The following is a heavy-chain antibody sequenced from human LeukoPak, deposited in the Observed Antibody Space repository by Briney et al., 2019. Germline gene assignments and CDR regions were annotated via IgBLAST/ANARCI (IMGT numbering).Heavy chain of an antibody. D-gene: IGHD3-3*01. Sequence: GASVKVSCKASGYTFTSYYMHWVRQAPGQGLEWMGIINPSGGSTSYAQKFQGRVTMTRDTSISTAYMELSRLRSDDTAVYYCARVGTDFWSGYYYYYYYYYMDVWGKGTTVTVSS. CDR3: ARVGTDFWSGYYYYYYYYYMDV. V-gene: IGHV1-46*01. CDR1: GYTFTSYY. CDR2: INPSGGST. J-gene: IGHJ6*03.